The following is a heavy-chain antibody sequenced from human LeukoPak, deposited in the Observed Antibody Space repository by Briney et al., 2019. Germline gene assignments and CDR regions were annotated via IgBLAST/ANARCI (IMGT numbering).Heavy chain of an antibody. D-gene: IGHD1-26*01. CDR1: GFTFSSYG. CDR2: ISSNGGST. Sequence: PGGSLRLSCAASGFTFSSYGMSWVRQAPGKGLEWVSAISSNGGSTYYANSVKGRFTISRGNSKNTLYLQMGSLRAEDMAVYYCARATTWELGQPLYIWGQGTLVTVSS. CDR3: ARATTWELGQPLYI. V-gene: IGHV3-64*01. J-gene: IGHJ4*02.